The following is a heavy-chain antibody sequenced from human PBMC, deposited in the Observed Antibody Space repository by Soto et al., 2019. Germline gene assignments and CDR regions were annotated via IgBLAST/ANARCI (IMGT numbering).Heavy chain of an antibody. CDR3: ARGDYVWGSYRYYYYYGMDV. J-gene: IGHJ6*02. CDR2: IYYSGST. CDR1: GGSISSGDYY. V-gene: IGHV4-30-4*01. Sequence: SETLSLTCTVSGGSISSGDYYWSWIRQPPGKGLEWIGYIYYSGSTYYNPSLKSRVTISVDTSKNQFSLKLSSVTAADTAVYYCARGDYVWGSYRYYYYYGMDVWGQGTTVTVSS. D-gene: IGHD3-16*02.